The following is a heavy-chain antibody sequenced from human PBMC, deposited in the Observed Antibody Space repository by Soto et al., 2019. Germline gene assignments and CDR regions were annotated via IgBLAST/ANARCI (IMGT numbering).Heavy chain of an antibody. CDR3: AKESMPQHYGDTLFAS. CDR1: GFSFSSYA. J-gene: IGHJ4*02. Sequence: QLLESGGGLVQPGGSLRLSCEASGFSFSSYALSWVRQAPGKGLEWVSTFSAGGGAYYADSVKGRFTIAKDTSKNTLRLQASSLRAEDTAVYYWAKESMPQHYGDTLFASWGQGTRVTVSS. V-gene: IGHV3-23*01. CDR2: FSAGGGA. D-gene: IGHD4-17*01.